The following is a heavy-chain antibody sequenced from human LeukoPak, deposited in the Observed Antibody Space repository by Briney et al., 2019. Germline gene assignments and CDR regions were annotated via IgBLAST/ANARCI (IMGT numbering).Heavy chain of an antibody. Sequence: PGRSLRLSCAASGFTFSSYAMHWVRQAPGKGLEWAAVISYDGSNKYYADSVKGRFTISRDNSKNTLYLQMNSLRAEDTAVYYCAKEKDLYSSSGYWGQGTLVTVSS. CDR2: ISYDGSNK. CDR1: GFTFSSYA. D-gene: IGHD6-6*01. CDR3: AKEKDLYSSSGY. J-gene: IGHJ4*02. V-gene: IGHV3-30-3*01.